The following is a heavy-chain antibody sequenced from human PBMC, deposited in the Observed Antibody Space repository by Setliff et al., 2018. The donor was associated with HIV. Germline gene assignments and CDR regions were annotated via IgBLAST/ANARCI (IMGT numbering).Heavy chain of an antibody. D-gene: IGHD6-13*01. CDR2: ISSSGGTI. V-gene: IGHV3-48*03. CDR3: ARDSSSWYEFYFDC. Sequence: GGSLRLSCAAPGFTFSRYEMNWVRQAPGKGLEWVSYISSSGGTIYYADSVKGRFTISRDNAKNSLYLQMNSLRAEDTAVYYCARDSSSWYEFYFDCWGQGTLVTV. J-gene: IGHJ4*02. CDR1: GFTFSRYE.